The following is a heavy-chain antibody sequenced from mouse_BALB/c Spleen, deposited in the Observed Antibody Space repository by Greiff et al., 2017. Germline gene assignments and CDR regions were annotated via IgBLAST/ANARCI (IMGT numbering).Heavy chain of an antibody. D-gene: IGHD1-1*01. Sequence: VQLQQSGAELVRPGTSVKISCKASGYTFTNYWLGWVKQRPGHGLEWIGDIYPGGGYTNYNEKFKGKATLTADTSSSTAYMQLSSLTSEDSAVYFCARNYGSSLFAYWGQGTLVTVSA. CDR3: ARNYGSSLFAY. CDR2: IYPGGGYT. V-gene: IGHV1-63*02. CDR1: GYTFTNYW. J-gene: IGHJ3*01.